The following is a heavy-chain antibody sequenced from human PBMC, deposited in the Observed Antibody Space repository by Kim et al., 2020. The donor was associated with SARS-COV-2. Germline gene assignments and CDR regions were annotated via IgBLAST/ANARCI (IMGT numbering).Heavy chain of an antibody. CDR2: IKQDGSEK. Sequence: GGSLRLSCAASGFTFSSYWMSWVRQAPGKGLEWVANIKQDGSEKYYVDSVKGRFTISRDNAKNSLYLQMNSLRAEDTAVYYCARADHGTGKSMTTVTRGNYYYYGMDVWGQGTTVTVSS. CDR1: GFTFSSYW. CDR3: ARADHGTGKSMTTVTRGNYYYYGMDV. J-gene: IGHJ6*02. D-gene: IGHD4-17*01. V-gene: IGHV3-7*03.